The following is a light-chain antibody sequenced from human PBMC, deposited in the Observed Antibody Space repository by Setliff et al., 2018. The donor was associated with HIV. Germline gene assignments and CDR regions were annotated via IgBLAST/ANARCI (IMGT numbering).Light chain of an antibody. V-gene: IGLV2-18*02. J-gene: IGLJ1*01. Sequence: QSVLTQPPSVSGSPGQSVTISCTGTSSDVGGYNSVSWYQQSPGTAPKLMISDVTTRPSGVPDRFSGSKSGNTASLTISRLRAEDEADYYCSSYTSANTCVFGTGTKVTVL. CDR2: DVT. CDR3: SSYTSANTCV. CDR1: SSDVGGYNS.